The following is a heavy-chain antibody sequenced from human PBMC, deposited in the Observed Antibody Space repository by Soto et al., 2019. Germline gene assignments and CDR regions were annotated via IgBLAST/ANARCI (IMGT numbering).Heavy chain of an antibody. D-gene: IGHD3-16*01. V-gene: IGHV1-18*01. CDR3: ARDRRWAHWYFDL. J-gene: IGHJ2*01. CDR1: GYTFTSYG. CDR2: ISAYNGNT. Sequence: ASVKVSCKASGYTFTSYGISWVRQAPGQGLEWMGWISAYNGNTNYAQKLQGRVTMTTDTSTSTADMELRSLRSDDTDVEYCARDRRWAHWYFDLWGRGTLVTVSS.